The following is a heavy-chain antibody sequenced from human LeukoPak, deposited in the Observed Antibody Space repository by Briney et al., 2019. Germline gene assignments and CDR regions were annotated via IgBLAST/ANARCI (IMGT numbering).Heavy chain of an antibody. CDR2: IYTSGST. CDR3: ARGAQGYYDSSGYGFDY. CDR1: GGSISSYY. D-gene: IGHD3-22*01. V-gene: IGHV4-4*07. J-gene: IGHJ4*02. Sequence: SETLSLTCTVSGGSISSYYWNWIRQPAGKGLEWIGRIYTSGSTNYNPSLKSRVTISVDTSKNQFSLKLSSVTAADTAVYYCARGAQGYYDSSGYGFDYWGQGTLVTVSS.